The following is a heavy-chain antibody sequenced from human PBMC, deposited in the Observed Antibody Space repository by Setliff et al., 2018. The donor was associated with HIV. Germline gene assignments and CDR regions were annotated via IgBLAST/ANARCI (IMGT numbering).Heavy chain of an antibody. CDR2: INHSGST. CDR1: GGSFTDIGGSFTDYY. V-gene: IGHV4-34*01. CDR3: ARLRAPDGYYMDV. Sequence: PSETLSLTCAVFGGSFTDIGGSFTDYYWIWIRQPPGKGLEWIGEINHSGSTHYNPSLKSRFTISVDTSKNQFSLKVNSVTAADTAVYYCARLRAPDGYYMDVWGKGTTVTVSS. D-gene: IGHD2-8*01. J-gene: IGHJ6*03.